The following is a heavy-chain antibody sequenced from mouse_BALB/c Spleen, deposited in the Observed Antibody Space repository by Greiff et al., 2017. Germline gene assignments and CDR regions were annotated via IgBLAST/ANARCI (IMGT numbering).Heavy chain of an antibody. Sequence: VQLKQSGPELVKPGASVKIPCKASGYTFTDYNMDWVKQSHGKSLEWIGDINPNNGGTIYNQKFKGKATLTVDKSSSTAYMELRSLTTEDTAVYYWARRGRGVFAYWGQGTLVTVSA. J-gene: IGHJ3*01. CDR3: ARRGRGVFAY. CDR2: INPNNGGT. CDR1: GYTFTDYN. V-gene: IGHV1-18*01. D-gene: IGHD1-1*01.